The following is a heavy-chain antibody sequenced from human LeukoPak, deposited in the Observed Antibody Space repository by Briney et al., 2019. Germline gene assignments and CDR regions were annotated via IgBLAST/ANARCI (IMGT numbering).Heavy chain of an antibody. CDR3: ARRKRDGYNWYFDY. V-gene: IGHV4-39*01. CDR2: IYYSGST. J-gene: IGHJ4*02. D-gene: IGHD5-24*01. Sequence: SETLSLTCTVSGGSISSYYWGWIRQPPGKGLEWIGSIYYSGSTYYNPSLKSRVTISVDTSKNQFSLKLSSVTAADTAVYYCARRKRDGYNWYFDYWGQGTLVTVSS. CDR1: GGSISSYY.